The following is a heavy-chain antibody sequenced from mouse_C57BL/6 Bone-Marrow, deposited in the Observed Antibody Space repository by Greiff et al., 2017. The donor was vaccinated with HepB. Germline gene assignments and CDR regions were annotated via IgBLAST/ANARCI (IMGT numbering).Heavy chain of an antibody. CDR2: ISNGGGST. CDR3: ARHYYDYFDY. Sequence: EVKVVESGGGLVQPGGSLKLSCAASGFTFSDYYMYWVRQTPEKRLEWVAYISNGGGSTYYPDTVKGRFTISRDNAKNTLYLQMSRLKSEDTAMYYCARHYYDYFDYWGQGTTLTVSS. J-gene: IGHJ2*01. CDR1: GFTFSDYY. V-gene: IGHV5-12*01. D-gene: IGHD1-1*01.